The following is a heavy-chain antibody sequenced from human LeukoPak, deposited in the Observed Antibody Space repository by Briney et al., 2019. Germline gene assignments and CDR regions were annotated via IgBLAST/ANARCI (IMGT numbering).Heavy chain of an antibody. Sequence: ASVKVSCKASGYTFTSYGISWMRQAPGQGLEWMGWISGYNGNTNYAQKLQGRVTMTADTSTSTAYMELRSLRSDDTAVYYCARDEGYFCSSTSCYIRYWYFDLWGRGTLVTVSS. V-gene: IGHV1-18*01. CDR3: ARDEGYFCSSTSCYIRYWYFDL. D-gene: IGHD2-2*02. J-gene: IGHJ2*01. CDR1: GYTFTSYG. CDR2: ISGYNGNT.